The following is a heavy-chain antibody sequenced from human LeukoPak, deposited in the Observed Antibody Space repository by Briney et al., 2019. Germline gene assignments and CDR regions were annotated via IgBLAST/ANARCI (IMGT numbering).Heavy chain of an antibody. V-gene: IGHV3-30-3*01. CDR3: ARDQMGARVY. CDR2: ISYDGSNK. Sequence: PGGSLRLSCAASGFTFSSYAMHWVRQAPGKGLEWVAVISYDGSNKYYADSVKGRFTISRDNSKNTLYLQMISLRAEDTAVYYCARDQMGARVYWGQGTLVTVSS. CDR1: GFTFSSYA. D-gene: IGHD1-26*01. J-gene: IGHJ4*02.